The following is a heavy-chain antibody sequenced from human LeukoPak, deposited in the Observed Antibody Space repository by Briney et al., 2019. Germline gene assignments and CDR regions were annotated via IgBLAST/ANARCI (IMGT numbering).Heavy chain of an antibody. CDR2: IYYRGST. Sequence: PSETLSLTCNVSGGSISSHYWSWIRQAPGKGLEWIAYIYYRGSTNYNPSLTSRVTISVDTSKNQFSLKLSSVTAADTAVYYCARGADGGQLARYFDYWGQGTLVTVSS. CDR3: ARGADGGQLARYFDY. V-gene: IGHV4-59*11. D-gene: IGHD4-23*01. CDR1: GGSISSHY. J-gene: IGHJ4*02.